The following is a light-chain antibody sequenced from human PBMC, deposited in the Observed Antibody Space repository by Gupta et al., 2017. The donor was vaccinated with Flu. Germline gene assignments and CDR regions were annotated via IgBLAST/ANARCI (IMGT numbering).Light chain of an antibody. V-gene: IGLV2-23*02. CDR3: CSYGGNNKWL. Sequence: QPALTQPASVSGSPGQSITISCTGTRSDVGSYHLVSWYQQYTGKAPKLIISEVTKRPPGISDRFSGSKSANTASLTISGLQVEDEADYYCCSYGGNNKWLFGGRTKLTVL. CDR1: RSDVGSYHL. J-gene: IGLJ3*02. CDR2: EVT.